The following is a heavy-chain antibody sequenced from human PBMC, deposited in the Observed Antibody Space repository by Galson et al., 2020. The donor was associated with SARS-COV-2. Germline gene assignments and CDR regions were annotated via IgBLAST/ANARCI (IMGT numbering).Heavy chain of an antibody. CDR2: ISYDGSNK. Sequence: TGGSLRLSCAASGFTFSSYAMHWVRQAPGKGLEWVAVISYDGSNKYYADSVKGRFTISRDNSKNTLYLQMNSLRAEDTAVYYCARSGGESYAQGFDYWGQGTLVTVSS. D-gene: IGHD1-26*01. J-gene: IGHJ4*02. CDR3: ARSGGESYAQGFDY. V-gene: IGHV3-30-3*01. CDR1: GFTFSSYA.